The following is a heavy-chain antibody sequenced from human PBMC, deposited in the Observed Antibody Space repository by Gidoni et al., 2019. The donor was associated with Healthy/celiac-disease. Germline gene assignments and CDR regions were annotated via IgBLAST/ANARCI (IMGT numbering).Heavy chain of an antibody. Sequence: QVQLVESGGGLVKPGGSLRLSCAASGFTFSDYYMSWIRQAPGKGLELVSYIGSSGSTIYYADSVKGRFTISRDNAKNSLYLQMNSLRAEDTAVYYCASQGFAVTTGSYYYYYGMDVWGQGTTVTVSS. J-gene: IGHJ6*02. CDR2: IGSSGSTI. V-gene: IGHV3-11*01. CDR3: ASQGFAVTTGSYYYYYGMDV. CDR1: GFTFSDYY. D-gene: IGHD4-4*01.